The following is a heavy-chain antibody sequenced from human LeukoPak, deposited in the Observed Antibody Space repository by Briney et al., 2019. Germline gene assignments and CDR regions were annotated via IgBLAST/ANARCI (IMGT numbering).Heavy chain of an antibody. V-gene: IGHV4-39*07. CDR2: IYYSGST. CDR1: GGSISSSSYY. Sequence: SETLSLTCTVSGGSISSSSYYWGWIRQPPGKGLEWIGSIYYSGSTYYNPSLKSRVTISVDKSKNQFSLKLNSVTAADTAVYYCARDGHYYDSSGYYTMYWGQGTLVTVSS. CDR3: ARDGHYYDSSGYYTMY. J-gene: IGHJ4*02. D-gene: IGHD3-22*01.